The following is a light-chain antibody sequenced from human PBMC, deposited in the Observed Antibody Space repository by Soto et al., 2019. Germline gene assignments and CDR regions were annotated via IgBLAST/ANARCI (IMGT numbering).Light chain of an antibody. CDR3: QQRSNWPWT. CDR1: QSVSSY. J-gene: IGKJ1*01. CDR2: DAS. V-gene: IGKV3-11*01. Sequence: EIVLTQSPATLSLSPGERATLSCRASQSVSSYLAWYQQKPGQAPRLLIYDASNRATGIPARFSGSGSGTDFTLTISRLEPEDFAVYYCQQRSNWPWTFGQGTKVDNK.